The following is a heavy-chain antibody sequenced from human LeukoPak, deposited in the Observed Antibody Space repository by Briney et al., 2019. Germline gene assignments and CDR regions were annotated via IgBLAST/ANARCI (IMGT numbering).Heavy chain of an antibody. CDR2: ISAYNGNT. Sequence: ASVKVSCKASGYTFTSYGITWVRQAPGQGLEWMGWISAYNGNTNYAQKFQGRVTMTTDTSTSTAYMELRSLRSDDTAVYYCARDFTPTVTTPYFDYWGQGTLVTVTS. CDR3: ARDFTPTVTTPYFDY. V-gene: IGHV1-18*01. CDR1: GYTFTSYG. J-gene: IGHJ4*02. D-gene: IGHD4-17*01.